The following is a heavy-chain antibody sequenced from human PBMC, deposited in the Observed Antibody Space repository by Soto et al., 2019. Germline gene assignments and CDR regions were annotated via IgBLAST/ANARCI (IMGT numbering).Heavy chain of an antibody. CDR3: AHSPCSGGACYHRSDY. CDR2: IYWNDEK. Sequence: QITLKESGPTLVNPTQTLTLTCTFSGFSLSTSGVGVGWIRQPPEKALEWLALIYWNDEKRSSPSLKSRLTITKDTSKNQVVLTMTNMDPVDTATYYCAHSPCSGGACYHRSDYWGQGTLVTVSS. CDR1: GFSLSTSGVG. V-gene: IGHV2-5*01. J-gene: IGHJ4*02. D-gene: IGHD2-15*01.